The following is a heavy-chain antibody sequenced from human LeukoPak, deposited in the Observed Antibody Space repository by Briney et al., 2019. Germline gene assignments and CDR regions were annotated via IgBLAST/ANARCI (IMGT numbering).Heavy chain of an antibody. CDR1: GGSFSGYY. V-gene: IGHV4-34*01. D-gene: IGHD3-10*01. J-gene: IGHJ4*02. Sequence: PSETLSLTCAVYGGSFSGYYWSWIRQPPGKGLEWIGEINHSGSTNYNPSLRSRVTISVDTSKNQFSLKQSSVTAADTAVYYCARGRGRFGYWGQGTLVTVSS. CDR3: ARGRGRFGY. CDR2: INHSGST.